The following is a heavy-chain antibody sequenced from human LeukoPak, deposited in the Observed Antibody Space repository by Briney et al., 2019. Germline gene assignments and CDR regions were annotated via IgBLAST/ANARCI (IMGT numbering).Heavy chain of an antibody. D-gene: IGHD2-15*01. CDR3: ARDFESGLDY. J-gene: IGHJ4*02. V-gene: IGHV1-69*05. CDR1: GGTLSSYA. CDR2: IIPIFGTA. Sequence: SVKVSCKASGGTLSSYAISWVRQAPGQGLEWMGGIIPIFGTANYAQKFQGRVTITTDESTSTAYMELSSLTSEDTAVYYCARDFESGLDYWGQGTLVTVSS.